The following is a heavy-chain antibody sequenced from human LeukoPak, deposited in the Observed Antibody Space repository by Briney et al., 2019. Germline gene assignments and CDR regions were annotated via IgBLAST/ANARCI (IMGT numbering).Heavy chain of an antibody. CDR3: ASHNTYGGNPRYDAFDI. Sequence: GASVKVSCKASGYTFTSYGISWVRQAPGQGLEWMGWISTYNGNTNYVQKFQGRVTMTTDTSTSTAYMELRSLRSDDTAVYYCASHNTYGGNPRYDAFDIWGLGTMVTVSS. D-gene: IGHD4-23*01. J-gene: IGHJ3*02. V-gene: IGHV1-18*01. CDR2: ISTYNGNT. CDR1: GYTFTSYG.